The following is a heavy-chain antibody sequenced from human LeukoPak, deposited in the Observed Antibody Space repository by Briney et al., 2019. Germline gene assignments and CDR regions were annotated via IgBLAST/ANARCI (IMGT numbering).Heavy chain of an antibody. V-gene: IGHV3-15*07. CDR2: IRSNSDGGTI. CDR1: GFTFSNAW. J-gene: IGHJ5*02. D-gene: IGHD3-22*01. CDR3: ATDFYDST. Sequence: PGGSLRLSCATPGFTFSNAWLNWVRQAPGKGLEWVGRIRSNSDGGTIDYAAPVKGRFTLSRDDSKTTLYLQMNSLQTEDTAVYYCATDFYDSTWGQGTLVTVSS.